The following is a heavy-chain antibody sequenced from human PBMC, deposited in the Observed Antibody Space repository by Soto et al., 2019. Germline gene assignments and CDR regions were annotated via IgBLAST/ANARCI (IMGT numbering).Heavy chain of an antibody. J-gene: IGHJ4*02. V-gene: IGHV3-43*01. CDR2: ISWDGGNT. CDR1: GFTFDDYT. CDR3: AKDQDYDFLFDY. D-gene: IGHD3-3*01. Sequence: EVQLVESGGAVVQPGGSLRLSCAASGFTFDDYTMHWVRQAPGKGLEWVSLISWDGGNTYYADSVKGRFTISRDNSKNSLYLQMNSLRTEDTALYYCAKDQDYDFLFDYWGQGILVTVSS.